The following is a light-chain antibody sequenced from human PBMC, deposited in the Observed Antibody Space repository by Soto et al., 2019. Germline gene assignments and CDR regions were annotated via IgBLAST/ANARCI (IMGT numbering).Light chain of an antibody. V-gene: IGKV1-5*03. CDR2: KAS. J-gene: IGKJ1*01. CDR1: QSISSW. CDR3: QQYNSSPT. Sequence: DIQMTQSPSTLSASVGDRVTITCRASQSISSWLAWYPQKPGKAPKLLIYKASSLESGVPSRFSGSGSGTEFTLTISSLQPDDFATYYCQQYNSSPTFGQGTKVEIK.